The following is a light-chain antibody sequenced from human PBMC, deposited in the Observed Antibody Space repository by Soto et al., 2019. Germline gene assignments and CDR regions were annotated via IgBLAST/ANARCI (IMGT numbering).Light chain of an antibody. CDR3: SSYAGSNNPLFV. Sequence: ALTQPPSASGSPGQSITISCTGTSSDVGGFNYVSWHQQHPGKAPKVIIYEVTKRPSGVPDRFSGSKSANTASLTVSGLQAEDEADYYCSSYAGSNNPLFVFGTGTKVTVL. V-gene: IGLV2-8*01. CDR1: SSDVGGFNY. CDR2: EVT. J-gene: IGLJ1*01.